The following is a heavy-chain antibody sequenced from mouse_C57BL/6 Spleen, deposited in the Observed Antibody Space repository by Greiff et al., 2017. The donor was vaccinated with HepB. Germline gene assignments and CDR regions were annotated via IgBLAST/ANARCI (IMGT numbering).Heavy chain of an antibody. J-gene: IGHJ3*01. CDR3: AALYDYDVGAWFAY. Sequence: VQLQQPGAELVKPGASVKMSCKASGYTFTSYWITWVKQRPGQGLEWIGDIYPGSGSTNYNEKFKSKATLTVDTSSSTAYMQLSSLTSEDSAVYYCAALYDYDVGAWFAYWGQGTLVTVSA. CDR1: GYTFTSYW. V-gene: IGHV1-55*01. D-gene: IGHD2-4*01. CDR2: IYPGSGST.